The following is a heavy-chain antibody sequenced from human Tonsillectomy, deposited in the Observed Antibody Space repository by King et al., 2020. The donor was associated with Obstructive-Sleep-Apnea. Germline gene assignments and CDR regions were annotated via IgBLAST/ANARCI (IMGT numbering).Heavy chain of an antibody. CDR3: ARHWGRQYYFDY. CDR2: ISYTGST. Sequence: QLQESGPGLVTPSETLSLTCTVSGGSISSYYWSWIRQPPGKGLEWIGYISYTGSTNYNPSLKSRVTMSVDTSKNQFSLKLSSVTAADTAVYYCARHWGRQYYFDYWGQGTLVTVSS. J-gene: IGHJ4*02. V-gene: IGHV4-59*08. D-gene: IGHD3-16*01. CDR1: GGSISSYY.